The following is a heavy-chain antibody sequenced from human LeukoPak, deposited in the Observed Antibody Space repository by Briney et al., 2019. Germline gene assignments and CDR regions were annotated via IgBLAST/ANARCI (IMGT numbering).Heavy chain of an antibody. J-gene: IGHJ4*02. V-gene: IGHV4-61*08. D-gene: IGHD3-3*01. CDR1: GGSISSGDYY. Sequence: SETLSLTCTVSGGSISSGDYYWSWIRQPPGKGLEWIGYIYYSGSTNYNPSLKSRVTISVDTSKNQFSLKLSSVSAADTAVYYCARFTIFGVVTLGAFDYWGQGTLVTVSS. CDR3: ARFTIFGVVTLGAFDY. CDR2: IYYSGST.